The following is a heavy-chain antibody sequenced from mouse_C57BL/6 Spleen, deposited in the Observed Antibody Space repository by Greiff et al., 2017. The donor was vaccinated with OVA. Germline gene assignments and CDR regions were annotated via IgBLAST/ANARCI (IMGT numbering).Heavy chain of an antibody. CDR1: GYTFTSYW. J-gene: IGHJ4*01. Sequence: VQLQQPGAELVRPGTSVKLSCKASGYTFTSYWMHWVKQRPGQGLEWIGVIDPSDSYPNYNQKFKGKATLTVDTSSSTAYMQLSSLTSEDSAIYYCARGTAQATSYAMDYWGQGTSVTVSS. CDR3: ARGTAQATSYAMDY. V-gene: IGHV1-59*01. CDR2: IDPSDSYP. D-gene: IGHD3-1*01.